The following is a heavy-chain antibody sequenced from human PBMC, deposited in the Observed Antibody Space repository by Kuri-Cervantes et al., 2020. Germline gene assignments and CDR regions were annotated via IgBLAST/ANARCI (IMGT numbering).Heavy chain of an antibody. Sequence: GESLKISCAASGFTFSSYWMSWVRQAPGKGLEWVANIKQDGSEKYYVDSVKGRFTISKDNAKNSLYLQMNSLRAEDTAVYYCARAEGATNTHLDYWGQGTLVTVSS. CDR1: GFTFSSYW. J-gene: IGHJ4*02. D-gene: IGHD1-26*01. CDR2: IKQDGSEK. V-gene: IGHV3-7*01. CDR3: ARAEGATNTHLDY.